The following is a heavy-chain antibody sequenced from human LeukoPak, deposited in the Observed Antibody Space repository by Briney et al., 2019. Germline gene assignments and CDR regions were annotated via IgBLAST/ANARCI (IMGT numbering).Heavy chain of an antibody. CDR3: ALYYYGSGSYWDAFDI. J-gene: IGHJ3*02. CDR2: IIPIFGTA. D-gene: IGHD3-10*01. Sequence: SVKVSCKASGGTFSSYAISWVRQAPGQGLEWMGGIIPIFGTANYAQKFQGRVTITADRSTSTAYMELSSLRSEDTAVYYCALYYYGSGSYWDAFDIWGQGTMVTVSS. V-gene: IGHV1-69*06. CDR1: GGTFSSYA.